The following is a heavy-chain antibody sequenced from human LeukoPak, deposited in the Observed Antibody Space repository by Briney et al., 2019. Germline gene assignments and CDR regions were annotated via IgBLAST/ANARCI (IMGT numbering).Heavy chain of an antibody. CDR3: ARELAGDDILTGHRYYYYMDV. CDR1: GFTFSSYG. Sequence: GGSLRLSCAASGFTFSSYGMHWVRQAPGKGLEWVSFIRFDGTNKYCADSVKGRFTISRDNAKNSLYLQMNSLRAEDTAVYYCARELAGDDILTGHRYYYYMDVWGKGTTVTISS. J-gene: IGHJ6*03. CDR2: IRFDGTNK. V-gene: IGHV3-30*02. D-gene: IGHD3-9*01.